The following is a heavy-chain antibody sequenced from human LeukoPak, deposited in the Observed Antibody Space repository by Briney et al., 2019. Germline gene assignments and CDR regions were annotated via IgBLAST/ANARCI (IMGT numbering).Heavy chain of an antibody. CDR1: GESSFSSYY. J-gene: IGHJ4*02. V-gene: IGHV4-34*01. CDR2: INHSGYT. Sequence: PSETLSLTCAVYGESSFSSYYRSWIRQTPGGALEWIGEINHSGYTNYNPSLKSRVTLSIDTSKNQFSLRLNSVTAAAAAVYYCSRQVVGNDYWGQGTLVTVSS. CDR3: SRQVVGNDY. D-gene: IGHD3-22*01.